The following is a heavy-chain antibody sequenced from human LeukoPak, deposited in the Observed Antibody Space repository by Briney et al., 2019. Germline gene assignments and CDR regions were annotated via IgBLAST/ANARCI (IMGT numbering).Heavy chain of an antibody. CDR3: ARDGYGSGSYYIY. D-gene: IGHD3-10*01. Sequence: GGSLRLSCAASGFTFSAYAMNWVRQAPGKGLEWLSYISSSGTIYYADSVKSRFTISRDNAKNSLYLQMNSLRDEDSAVYYCARDGYGSGSYYIYWGQGTLVTVSS. J-gene: IGHJ4*02. V-gene: IGHV3-48*02. CDR2: ISSSGTI. CDR1: GFTFSAYA.